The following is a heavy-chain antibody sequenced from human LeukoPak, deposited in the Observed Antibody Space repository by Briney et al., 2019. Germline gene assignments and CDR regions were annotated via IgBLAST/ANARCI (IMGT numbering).Heavy chain of an antibody. Sequence: VASVKVSCKASGYTFTSCDINWVRQATGQGREWMGWMNPNSGNTGYAQKFQGRVTITRNTSISTAYMELSSLRSEDTAVYYCARGKFRSRGYPVDWGQGTLVTVSS. V-gene: IGHV1-8*03. CDR2: MNPNSGNT. D-gene: IGHD3-16*02. CDR1: GYTFTSCD. CDR3: ARGKFRSRGYPVD. J-gene: IGHJ4*02.